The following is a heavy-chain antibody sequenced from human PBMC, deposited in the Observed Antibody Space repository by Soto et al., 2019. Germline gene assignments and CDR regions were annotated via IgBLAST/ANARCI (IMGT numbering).Heavy chain of an antibody. CDR1: GFTFSSYS. D-gene: IGHD6-13*01. J-gene: IGHJ4*02. V-gene: IGHV3-48*02. CDR3: ARAGGGYSSSWYLDY. CDR2: ISSSSSTI. Sequence: EVQLVESGGGLVQPGGSLRLSCAASGFTFSSYSMNWVRQAPGKGLEWVSYISSSSSTIYYADSVKGRFTISRDNAKNSLYLQMNSLRDEDTAVYYCARAGGGYSSSWYLDYWGQGTLVTVSS.